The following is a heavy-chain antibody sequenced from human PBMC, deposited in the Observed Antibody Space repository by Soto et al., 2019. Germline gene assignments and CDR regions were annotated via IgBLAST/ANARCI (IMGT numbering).Heavy chain of an antibody. CDR1: GYTFTGYY. V-gene: IGHV1-2*02. J-gene: IGHJ6*02. CDR2: INPNSGGT. D-gene: IGHD2-15*01. CDR3: ARDPLFGGPSYYGMDV. Sequence: WASVKVSCKASGYTFTGYYMHWVRQAPGQGLEWMGWINPNSGGTNYAQKFQGRVTMTRDTSISTAYMELSRLRSDDTAVYYCARDPLFGGPSYYGMDVWGQGTTVTVSS.